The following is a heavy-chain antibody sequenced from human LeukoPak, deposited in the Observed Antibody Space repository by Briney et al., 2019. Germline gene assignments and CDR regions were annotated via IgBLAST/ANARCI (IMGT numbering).Heavy chain of an antibody. CDR2: INHSGST. D-gene: IGHD2-2*01. V-gene: IGHV4-39*06. Sequence: PSETLSLTCTVSGGSISSGSYYWSWIRQPPGKGLEWIGEINHSGSTNYNPSLKRQVTISADTSNNQFPLKLSSATAADTAVYYCXRGLKRYPHLGXYYMDVWGXGTTXXVS. CDR3: XRGLKRYPHLGXYYMDV. J-gene: IGHJ6*03. CDR1: GGSISSGSYY.